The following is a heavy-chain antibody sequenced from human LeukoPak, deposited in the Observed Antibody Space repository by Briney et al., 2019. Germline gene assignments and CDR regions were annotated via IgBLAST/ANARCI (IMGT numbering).Heavy chain of an antibody. CDR2: IYYSGST. Sequence: SKTLSLTCTVSGGSISSSSYYWSWIRQPPGKGLEWIGYIYYSGSTNYNPSLKSRVTISVDTSKNQFSLKLSSVTAADTAVYYCARLKYYDFWSGTHAYYYGMDVWGQGTTVTVSS. CDR3: ARLKYYDFWSGTHAYYYGMDV. V-gene: IGHV4-61*05. D-gene: IGHD3-3*01. J-gene: IGHJ6*02. CDR1: GGSISSSSYY.